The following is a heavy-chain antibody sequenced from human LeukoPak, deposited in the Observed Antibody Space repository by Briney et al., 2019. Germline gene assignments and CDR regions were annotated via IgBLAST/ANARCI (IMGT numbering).Heavy chain of an antibody. J-gene: IGHJ6*03. D-gene: IGHD4-17*01. Sequence: SETLSLTCTVSGGSISTGSYNWSWIRQPAGKGLEWIGRIYTSGSTNYNPSLKGRVTISVDTSKNQFSLKLSSVTAADTAVYYCVRDSPTVTTWENYYYYYYMDVWGKGTTVTVSS. CDR3: VRDSPTVTTWENYYYYYYMDV. CDR2: IYTSGST. V-gene: IGHV4-61*02. CDR1: GGSISTGSYN.